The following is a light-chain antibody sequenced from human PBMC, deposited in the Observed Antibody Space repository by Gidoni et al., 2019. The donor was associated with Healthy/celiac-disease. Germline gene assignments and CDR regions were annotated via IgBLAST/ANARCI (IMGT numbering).Light chain of an antibody. CDR1: SSDVGGYNY. J-gene: IGLJ2*01. CDR3: CSYAGSYTVV. V-gene: IGLV2-11*01. CDR2: DVS. Sequence: QSALTQPRSVPGSPGPPVTISCTGTSSDVGGYNYVYWYQQHPGKAPKLMIYDVSKRPSGVPDRFSGSKSGNTASLTISGLQAEDEADYYCCSYAGSYTVVFGGGTKLTVL.